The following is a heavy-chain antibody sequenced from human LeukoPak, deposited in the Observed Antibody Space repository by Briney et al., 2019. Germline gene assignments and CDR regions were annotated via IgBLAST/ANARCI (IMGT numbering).Heavy chain of an antibody. CDR3: ARVSYYGSGNPSYRDV. V-gene: IGHV1-8*01. CDR2: MNPNSGNT. D-gene: IGHD3-10*01. CDR1: GYTFTSYD. J-gene: IGHJ6*03. Sequence: ASVKVSCKASGYTFTSYDINWVRHATGQGLEWMGWMNPNSGNTGYAQKFQGRVTITTDTSTSTAYMELRSPRSDDTAVYYCARVSYYGSGNPSYRDVWGKGPTVTIS.